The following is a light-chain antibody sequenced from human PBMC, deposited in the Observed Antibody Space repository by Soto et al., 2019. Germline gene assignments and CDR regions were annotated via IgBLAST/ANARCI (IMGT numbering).Light chain of an antibody. J-gene: IGKJ5*01. Sequence: EIVFSQSPATLSLYPGERATLSCRASQSVSSYLAWYQQKPGQAPRLLIYDASNRATGIPARFSGSGSGTDFTLTISSLEPEDFAVYYCQQRSNWPSITFGQAARLAI. CDR3: QQRSNWPSIT. CDR1: QSVSSY. V-gene: IGKV3-11*01. CDR2: DAS.